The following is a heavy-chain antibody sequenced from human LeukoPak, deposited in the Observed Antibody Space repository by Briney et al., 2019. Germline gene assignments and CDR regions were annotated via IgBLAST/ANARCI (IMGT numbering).Heavy chain of an antibody. J-gene: IGHJ6*02. D-gene: IGHD2-15*01. CDR1: GFTFRDYS. CDR2: ISSRSTAK. CDR3: AKDGHRYCSGGSCYSDYYYGMDV. V-gene: IGHV3-48*02. Sequence: GGSLRLSCIASGFTFRDYSMNWVRQARGKGPEWIAHISSRSTAKYYAESVMGRFTISRDNDMNSLYLQMNSLRDEDTAVYYCAKDGHRYCSGGSCYSDYYYGMDVWGQGTTVTVSS.